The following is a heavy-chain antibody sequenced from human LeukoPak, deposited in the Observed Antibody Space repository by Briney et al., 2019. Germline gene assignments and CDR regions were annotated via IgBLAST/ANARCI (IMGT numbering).Heavy chain of an antibody. Sequence: ASVRVSCKASGYTFTGYYMHWVRQAPGQGLEWMGWINPNSGGTNYAQKFQGRVTMTRDTSISTAYMELSRLRSDDTAVYYCARAPHMVRGDWSFDYWGQGTLVTVSS. CDR2: INPNSGGT. V-gene: IGHV1-2*02. J-gene: IGHJ4*02. CDR1: GYTFTGYY. CDR3: ARAPHMVRGDWSFDY. D-gene: IGHD3-10*01.